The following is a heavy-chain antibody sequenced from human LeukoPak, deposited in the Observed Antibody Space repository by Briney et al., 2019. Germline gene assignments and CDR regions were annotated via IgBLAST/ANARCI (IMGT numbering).Heavy chain of an antibody. V-gene: IGHV3-23*01. CDR1: GFTFSSYA. J-gene: IGHJ4*02. Sequence: GGSLRLSCAASGFTFSSYAMSWVRQAPGKGVEWVSAICGSGGSTYYADSVKGRFTISGDNSKNTLYLQMNSLRAEDTAVYYCAKGMSYYDSSGYYYQDYWGQGTLVTVSS. CDR3: AKGMSYYDSSGYYYQDY. CDR2: ICGSGGST. D-gene: IGHD3-22*01.